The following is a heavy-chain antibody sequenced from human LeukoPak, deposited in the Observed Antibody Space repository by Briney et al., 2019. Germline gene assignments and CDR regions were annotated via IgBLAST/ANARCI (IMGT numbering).Heavy chain of an antibody. CDR1: GFTFSSYS. J-gene: IGHJ4*02. CDR2: ISSSSSYI. D-gene: IGHD2-2*01. Sequence: GGSLRLSCAASGFTFSSYSMNWVRQAPGKGLEWVSSISSSSSYIYYADSVKGRFTISRDNAKNSLYLQMNSLRAEDTAVYYCARDYGDIVVVPAAVDWGQGTLVTVSS. V-gene: IGHV3-21*01. CDR3: ARDYGDIVVVPAAVD.